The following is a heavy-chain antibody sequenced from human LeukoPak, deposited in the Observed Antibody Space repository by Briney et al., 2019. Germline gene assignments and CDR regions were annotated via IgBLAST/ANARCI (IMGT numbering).Heavy chain of an antibody. J-gene: IGHJ4*02. V-gene: IGHV3-21*01. CDR3: NPYYYDSSGYYYDY. D-gene: IGHD3-22*01. CDR1: GFTFSSYS. CDR2: ISSSSSYI. Sequence: PGGSLRLSCAASGFTFSSYSMNWVRQAPGKGLEWVPSISSSSSYIYYADSVKGRFTISRDNAKNSLYLQMNSLRAEDTAVYYCNPYYYDSSGYYYDYWGQGTLVTVSS.